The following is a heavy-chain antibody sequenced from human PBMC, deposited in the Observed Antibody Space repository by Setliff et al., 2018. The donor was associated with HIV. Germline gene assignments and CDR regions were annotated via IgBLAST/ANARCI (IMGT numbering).Heavy chain of an antibody. Sequence: SETLSLTCTVSGGSISSGSYYWSWIRQPAGKGLEWIGHIYTSGNTNYNPSLESRLTISVDTAKNQFSLKLSSVTAADTAVYYCAAATTLLSPRAWGQGTLVTVSS. D-gene: IGHD2-15*01. J-gene: IGHJ5*02. CDR1: GGSISSGSYY. V-gene: IGHV4-61*09. CDR2: IYTSGNT. CDR3: AAATTLLSPRA.